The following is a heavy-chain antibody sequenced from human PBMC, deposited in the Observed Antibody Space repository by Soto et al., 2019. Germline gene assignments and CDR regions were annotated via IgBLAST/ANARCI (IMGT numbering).Heavy chain of an antibody. CDR2: IYYSGST. Sequence: SETLSLTCTVSGGSISSSSYYWGWIRQPPGKGLEWIGSIYYSGSTYYNPSLKSRVTISVDTSKNQFSLKLSSVTAANTAVYYCARDHYYYYYYMDVWGKGTTVTVSS. V-gene: IGHV4-39*07. CDR3: ARDHYYYYYYMDV. CDR1: GGSISSSSYY. J-gene: IGHJ6*03.